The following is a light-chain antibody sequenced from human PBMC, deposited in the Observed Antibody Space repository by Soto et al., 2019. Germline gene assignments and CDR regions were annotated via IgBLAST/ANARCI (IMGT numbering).Light chain of an antibody. J-gene: IGKJ2*01. V-gene: IGKV3-20*01. Sequence: ESMLTQSPGTLSLSPGERATLSCRASQSVSTRYLAWYQQKPGQAPRLLINGASIRATGIPDRFSGSGSGTDFTLTINRLAPEDFAVYYCHQFGSSPPAFTCGQGTKLEI. CDR2: GAS. CDR1: QSVSTRY. CDR3: HQFGSSPPAFT.